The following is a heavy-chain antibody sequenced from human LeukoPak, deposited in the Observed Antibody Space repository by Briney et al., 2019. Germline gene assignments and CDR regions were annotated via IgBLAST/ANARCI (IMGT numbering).Heavy chain of an antibody. CDR1: GGSISSYY. D-gene: IGHD6-13*01. Sequence: SETLSLTCTVSGGSISSYYWSWIRQPPGKGLEWIGYIYYSGSTNYNPSLKSRVTISVDTSKNQFSPKLSSVTAADTAVYYCARQVYSSSWSYYFEYWGQGILVTVSS. CDR3: ARQVYSSSWSYYFEY. CDR2: IYYSGST. J-gene: IGHJ4*02. V-gene: IGHV4-59*08.